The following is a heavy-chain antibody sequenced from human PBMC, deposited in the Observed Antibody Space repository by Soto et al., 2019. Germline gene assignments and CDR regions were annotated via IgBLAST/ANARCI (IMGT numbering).Heavy chain of an antibody. CDR3: AREGGYSYGTDY. CDR2: IYYSGST. V-gene: IGHV4-59*01. Sequence: SETLSLTCTVSGGSISSYYWSWIRQPPGKGLEWIGYIYYSGSTNYNPSLKSRVTISVDTSKNQFSLKLSSVTAADTAVYYCAREGGYSYGTDYGGQGTLVTVSS. D-gene: IGHD5-18*01. J-gene: IGHJ4*02. CDR1: GGSISSYY.